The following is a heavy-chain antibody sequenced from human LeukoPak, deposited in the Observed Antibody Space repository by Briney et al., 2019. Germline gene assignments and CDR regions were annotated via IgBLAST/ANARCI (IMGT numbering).Heavy chain of an antibody. Sequence: KPSETLSLTCTVSGGSISSYYWSWIRQPPGKGLEWIGYIYTSGSTNYNPSLKSRVTISVDTSKNQFSLKLSSVTAADTAVYYCARLAVTPQYYYYYMDVWGKGTTVTVSS. D-gene: IGHD4-11*01. CDR3: ARLAVTPQYYYYYMDV. CDR2: IYTSGST. CDR1: GGSISSYY. V-gene: IGHV4-4*09. J-gene: IGHJ6*03.